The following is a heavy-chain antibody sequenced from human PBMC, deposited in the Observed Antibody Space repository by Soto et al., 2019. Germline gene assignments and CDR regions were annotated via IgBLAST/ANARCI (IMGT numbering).Heavy chain of an antibody. CDR1: GYTFTSYG. V-gene: IGHV1-18*04. Sequence: QVQLVQSGAEVKKPGASVKVSCKASGYTFTSYGFSWVRQAPEHGREWMGWISAYNGDTNYGQNFQGRGTMTTDTATSTAYLERRSMRSDDTAVYYCARGHLFGTSSQRFRVYWFDPWGQGSRVTVCS. D-gene: IGHD6-6*01. CDR2: ISAYNGDT. CDR3: ARGHLFGTSSQRFRVYWFDP. J-gene: IGHJ5*02.